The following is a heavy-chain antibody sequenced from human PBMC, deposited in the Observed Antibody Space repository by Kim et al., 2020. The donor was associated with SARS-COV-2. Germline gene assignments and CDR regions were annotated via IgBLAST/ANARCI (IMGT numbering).Heavy chain of an antibody. J-gene: IGHJ3*02. CDR2: INPNSGGT. CDR3: AREPGITMIVVVTLNAAFDM. Sequence: ASVKVSCKASGYTFTGYYMHWVRQAPGQGLEWMGWINPNSGGTNYAQKFQGRVTMTRDTSISKAYLELSRLRSDDTAVYYCAREPGITMIVVVTLNAAFDMWGQGTMVTVSS. V-gene: IGHV1-2*02. D-gene: IGHD3-22*01. CDR1: GYTFTGYY.